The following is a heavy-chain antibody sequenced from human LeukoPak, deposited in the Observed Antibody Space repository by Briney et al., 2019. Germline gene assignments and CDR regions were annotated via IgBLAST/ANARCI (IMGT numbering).Heavy chain of an antibody. D-gene: IGHD6-19*01. CDR3: ARRYSSGLRGLSSRFDP. CDR2: INHSGST. V-gene: IGHV4-39*07. CDR1: GGSISSSSYY. J-gene: IGHJ5*02. Sequence: SETLSLTCTVSGGSISSSSYYRSWIRQPPGKGLEWIGEINHSGSTNYNPSLKSRVTISVDTSKNQFSLKLSSVTAADTAVYYCARRYSSGLRGLSSRFDPWGQGTLVTVSS.